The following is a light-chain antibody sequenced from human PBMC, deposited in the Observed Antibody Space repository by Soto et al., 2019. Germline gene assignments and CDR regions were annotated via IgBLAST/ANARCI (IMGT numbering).Light chain of an antibody. CDR3: CSYAGSSPV. J-gene: IGLJ1*01. Sequence: QPASVSGSPGQSITISCTGTSSDVGSYNLVSWYQQHPGKAPKLMIYEGSKRPSGVSNRFSGSKSGNTASLTISGLQAEDEADYYCCSYAGSSPVFGTGTKVTVL. V-gene: IGLV2-23*01. CDR2: EGS. CDR1: SSDVGSYNL.